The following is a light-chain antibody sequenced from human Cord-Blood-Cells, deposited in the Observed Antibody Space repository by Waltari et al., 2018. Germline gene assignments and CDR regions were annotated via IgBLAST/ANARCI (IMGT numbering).Light chain of an antibody. CDR1: QSISSY. CDR3: QQSYSTPT. Sequence: DIKMTQSPFSLSASVGDRDTITCRASQSISSYLNWYHQKPGKAPKLLIFAASSLQSGVPSRFSGSGSGTDFTLTISSLQPEDFATYYCQQSYSTPTFGQGTKVEIK. J-gene: IGKJ1*01. V-gene: IGKV1-39*01. CDR2: AAS.